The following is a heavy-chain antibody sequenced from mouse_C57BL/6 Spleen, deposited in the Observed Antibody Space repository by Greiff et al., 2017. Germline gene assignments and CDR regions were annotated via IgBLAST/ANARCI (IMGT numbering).Heavy chain of an antibody. CDR2: IYPSDSDT. Sequence: QVQLQQPGAELVRPGSSVKLSCKASGYTFTSYWMDWVKQRPGQGLEWIGNIYPSDSDTHYNHKFKDKAPLTVDKSSITAYMQLSSLTSEDSTVYYCARKGGLRHPLDYWGQGTTLTVAS. CDR3: ARKGGLRHPLDY. J-gene: IGHJ2*01. V-gene: IGHV1-61*01. CDR1: GYTFTSYW. D-gene: IGHD3-2*02.